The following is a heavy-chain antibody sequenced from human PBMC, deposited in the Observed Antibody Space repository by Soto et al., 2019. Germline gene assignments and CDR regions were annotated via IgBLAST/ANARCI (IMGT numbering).Heavy chain of an antibody. CDR2: INHSGST. D-gene: IGHD3-3*01. CDR3: ARGPEDFWSGYPYYYYYMDV. CDR1: GGSFSGYY. Sequence: SETLSLTCAVYGGSFSGYYWSWIRQPPGKGLEWIGEINHSGSTNYNPSLKSRVTISVDTSKNQFSLKLSSVTAADTAVYYCARGPEDFWSGYPYYYYYMDVWGKGTTVTVSS. J-gene: IGHJ6*03. V-gene: IGHV4-34*01.